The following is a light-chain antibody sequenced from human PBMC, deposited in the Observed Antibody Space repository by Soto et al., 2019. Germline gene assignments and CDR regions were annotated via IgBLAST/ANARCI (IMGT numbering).Light chain of an antibody. CDR2: DAS. CDR1: QSINKY. CDR3: QQRSNWRGT. Sequence: EIVLTQSPATLSFSPGERATLSCRASQSINKYLAWYQQKPGQAPRLLIYDASNRATGIPARFSGSGSGTDFTLTISGLEPEDFAFYYCQQRSNWRGTFGGGTTLEI. V-gene: IGKV3-11*01. J-gene: IGKJ4*01.